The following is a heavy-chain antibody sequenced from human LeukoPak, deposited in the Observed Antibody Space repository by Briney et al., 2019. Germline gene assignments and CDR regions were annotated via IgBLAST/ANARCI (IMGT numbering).Heavy chain of an antibody. V-gene: IGHV1-24*01. CDR2: FDPEDGER. CDR3: ATAVVVPAPILGHDMDV. D-gene: IGHD2-2*01. J-gene: IGHJ6*02. CDR1: GDTLTELS. Sequence: GASVKVSCKVSGDTLTELSIHWVRQTPGKGLEWMGGFDPEDGERIYAQKLQGRVTLTEDTSTDTVYMELSSLRSEDTAVYYCATAVVVPAPILGHDMDVWGQGTAVTVSS.